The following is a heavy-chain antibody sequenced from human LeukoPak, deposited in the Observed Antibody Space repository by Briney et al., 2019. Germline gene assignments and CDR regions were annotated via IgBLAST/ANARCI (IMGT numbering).Heavy chain of an antibody. V-gene: IGHV3-30*18. D-gene: IGHD3-22*01. CDR1: GFTFSSYG. J-gene: IGHJ6*02. CDR2: ISYDGSNK. Sequence: GGSLRLSCAASGFTFSSYGMHWVRQAPGKGLEWVAVISYDGSNKYYADSVKGRFTISRDNSKNTLYLQMNSLRAEDTAVYYCAKVGSSHYYDSSGYYYGYYYYGMDVWGQGTKVTVSS. CDR3: AKVGSSHYYDSSGYYYGYYYYGMDV.